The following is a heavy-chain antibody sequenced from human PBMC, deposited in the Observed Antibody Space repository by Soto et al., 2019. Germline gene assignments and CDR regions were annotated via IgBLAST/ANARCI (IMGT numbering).Heavy chain of an antibody. V-gene: IGHV1-69*01. CDR1: GGTFSSYA. CDR3: ARRGYCSSTSCSRGYYGMDV. CDR2: SIPIFGTA. Sequence: QVQLVQSGAEVKKPGSSVKVSCKASGGTFSSYAISWVRQAPGQGLEWMGGSIPIFGTANYAQKFQGRVTITADEYTSTAYMELSRLRSEDTAVYYCARRGYCSSTSCSRGYYGMDVWGQGTKVTGSS. D-gene: IGHD2-2*01. J-gene: IGHJ6*02.